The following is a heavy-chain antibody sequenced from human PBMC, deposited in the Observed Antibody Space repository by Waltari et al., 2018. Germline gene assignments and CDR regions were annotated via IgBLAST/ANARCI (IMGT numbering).Heavy chain of an antibody. CDR2: IKPNSGGT. CDR1: GYTFTGYY. J-gene: IGHJ5*02. Sequence: QVQLVQSGAEVKKPGASVKVSCKASGYTFTGYYMHWVRQATGQGLEWMGRIKPNSGGTNYAQKFQGVVTMTRDTSISTAYMGLSRLRSDDTAVYYCARGKDYGDYDNWFDPWGQGTLVTVSS. V-gene: IGHV1-2*06. CDR3: ARGKDYGDYDNWFDP. D-gene: IGHD4-17*01.